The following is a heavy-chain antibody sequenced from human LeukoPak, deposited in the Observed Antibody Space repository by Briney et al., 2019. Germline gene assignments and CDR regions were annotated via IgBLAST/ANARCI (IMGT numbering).Heavy chain of an antibody. CDR1: GGSISSYH. CDR2: IYTSGST. Sequence: NPSETLSLTCTVSGGSISSYHWSWIRQPAGKGLEWIGRIYTSGSTNYNPSLKSRVTMSVDTSKNQFSLKLSSVTAADTAVYYCARHEAEYTGLGCYFDYWGQGTLVTVSS. J-gene: IGHJ4*02. V-gene: IGHV4-4*07. CDR3: ARHEAEYTGLGCYFDY. D-gene: IGHD6-6*01.